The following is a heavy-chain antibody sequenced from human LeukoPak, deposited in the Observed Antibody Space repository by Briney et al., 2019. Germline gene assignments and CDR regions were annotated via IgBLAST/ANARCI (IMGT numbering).Heavy chain of an antibody. Sequence: GESLKISCQVSGYIFTHYWIGWVRQMPGNGLESMGIIYPADSDTTYSPSFQGQVTISVDKSINTVYLQWSSLKASDTAMYYCARQSRDGSKTRGYYFDYWGQGTLVTVSS. CDR1: GYIFTHYW. J-gene: IGHJ4*02. D-gene: IGHD3-10*01. V-gene: IGHV5-51*01. CDR3: ARQSRDGSKTRGYYFDY. CDR2: IYPADSDT.